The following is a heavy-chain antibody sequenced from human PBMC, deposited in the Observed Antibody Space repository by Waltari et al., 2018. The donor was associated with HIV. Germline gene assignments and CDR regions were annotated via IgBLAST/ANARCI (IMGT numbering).Heavy chain of an antibody. J-gene: IGHJ4*02. D-gene: IGHD3-9*01. CDR1: GFTFRSYA. CDR2: ISGSGTNT. V-gene: IGHV3-23*01. CDR3: AKDNYDILTGYYY. Sequence: EVQLLESGGGSVQPGGSLRLSCAASGFTFRSYAMTWVRQAPGKGLEWVSAISGSGTNTYYADSVKGRFTISRDKSKNTVYLQMNSLRAEDTAVYYCAKDNYDILTGYYYWGQGTLVTVSS.